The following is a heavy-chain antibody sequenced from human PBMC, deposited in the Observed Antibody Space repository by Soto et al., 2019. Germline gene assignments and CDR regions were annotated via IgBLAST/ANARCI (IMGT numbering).Heavy chain of an antibody. Sequence: SETLSLTCTVSGDSINSGDYYWSWIRQPPGKGLEWIGCIYYSGSTYYNPSLKSRVTISVDTSKNQFSLKLSSVTAADTAVYYCARLHSSGYFDPWGQGTLVTVSS. CDR2: IYYSGST. CDR1: GDSINSGDYY. D-gene: IGHD6-19*01. J-gene: IGHJ5*02. V-gene: IGHV4-39*01. CDR3: ARLHSSGYFDP.